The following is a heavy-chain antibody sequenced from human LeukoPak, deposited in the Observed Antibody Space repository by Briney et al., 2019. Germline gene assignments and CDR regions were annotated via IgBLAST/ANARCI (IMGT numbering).Heavy chain of an antibody. Sequence: SETLSLTCAVYGGSFSGYYWSWIRQPPGKGLEWIGEINHSGSTNYNPSLKSRVTISVDTSKNQFSLKLSSVTAADTAVYYCAGRRGYCSGGSCYVRMGYDYWGQGTLVTVSS. D-gene: IGHD2-15*01. V-gene: IGHV4-34*01. CDR1: GGSFSGYY. CDR3: AGRRGYCSGGSCYVRMGYDY. J-gene: IGHJ4*02. CDR2: INHSGST.